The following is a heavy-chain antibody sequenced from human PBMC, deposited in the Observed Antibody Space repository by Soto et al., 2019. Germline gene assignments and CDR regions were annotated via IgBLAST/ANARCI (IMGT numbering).Heavy chain of an antibody. CDR2: IYYSGST. Sequence: QVQLQESGPGLVKPSETLSLTCTVSGGSVSSGSYYWSWIRQPPGKGLEWIGYIYYSGSTNYNPSLKSRVTISVDTSKNHFSLKLSSVTAADTAVYYCAREIIGNCYNRNYFDYGGQGTLVTVSS. CDR1: GGSVSSGSYY. J-gene: IGHJ4*02. CDR3: AREIIGNCYNRNYFDY. V-gene: IGHV4-61*03. D-gene: IGHD1-1*01.